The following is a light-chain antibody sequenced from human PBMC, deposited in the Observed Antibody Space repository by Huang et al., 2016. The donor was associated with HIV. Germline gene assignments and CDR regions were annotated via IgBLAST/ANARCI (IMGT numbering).Light chain of an antibody. CDR1: QSLLYSSNNKNY. V-gene: IGKV4-1*01. J-gene: IGKJ1*01. Sequence: DIVMTQSPDSLTVSLGERATIHCKSSQSLLYSSNNKNYLNWYQQRLGQPPKLLLYWASARESEVPDRFSGSGSGTNFTLTISSLQAEDVAVYYCQQYYSSLWTFGQGTKVEIK. CDR3: QQYYSSLWT. CDR2: WAS.